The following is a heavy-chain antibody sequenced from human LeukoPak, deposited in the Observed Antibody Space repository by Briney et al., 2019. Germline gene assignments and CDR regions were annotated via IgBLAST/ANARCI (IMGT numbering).Heavy chain of an antibody. CDR3: AKLTYGSGSYSRTHDF. J-gene: IGHJ4*02. V-gene: IGHV3-23*01. CDR1: GFTFSSYW. CDR2: ISGSGGST. Sequence: GGSLRLSCAASGFTFSSYWMSWVRKAPGKGLEWVSAISGSGGSTYYADSVKGRFTISRDNSKNTLYLQMNSLRAEDTAVYYCAKLTYGSGSYSRTHDFWGQGTLVTVSS. D-gene: IGHD3-10*01.